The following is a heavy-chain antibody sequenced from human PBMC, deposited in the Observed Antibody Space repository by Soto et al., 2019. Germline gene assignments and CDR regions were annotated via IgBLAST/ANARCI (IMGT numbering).Heavy chain of an antibody. CDR1: GFSFSSYA. D-gene: IGHD1-26*01. V-gene: IGHV3-23*01. Sequence: GSLRLSCAASGFSFSSYAMTWVRQAPGRGLQWVSAISGSGSPTYYADSVKGRFTISRDNSKNTLYLQMNSLRADDTAVYYCARDMSGGTYNYYYGMDVWGQGTTVTVSS. CDR3: ARDMSGGTYNYYYGMDV. J-gene: IGHJ6*02. CDR2: ISGSGSPT.